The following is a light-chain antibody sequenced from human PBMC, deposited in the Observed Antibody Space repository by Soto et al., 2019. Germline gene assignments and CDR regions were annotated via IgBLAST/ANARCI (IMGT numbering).Light chain of an antibody. Sequence: HSVLTQPASVSGSPGQSITISCTGTSSDVGGYNYVSWYQQQSGKAPKLMIHEVSNRPSGVSNRFSGFKSGNTASLTISGLQAEDEADYYCSSYTSSSTYAFGTGTKV. CDR2: EVS. CDR3: SSYTSSSTYA. J-gene: IGLJ1*01. CDR1: SSDVGGYNY. V-gene: IGLV2-14*01.